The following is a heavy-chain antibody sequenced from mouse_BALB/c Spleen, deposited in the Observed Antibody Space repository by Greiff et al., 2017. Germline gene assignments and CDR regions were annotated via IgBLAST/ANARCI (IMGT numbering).Heavy chain of an antibody. CDR3: ARGGPYYGPY. J-gene: IGHJ2*01. Sequence: EVQLHQSGPELVKPGASVKISCKASGYTFTDYNMHWVKQSHGKSLEWIGYIYPYNGGTGYNQKFKSKATLTVDNSSSTAYMELRSLTSEDSAVYYCARGGPYYGPYWGQGTTLTVSS. D-gene: IGHD2-10*01. V-gene: IGHV1S29*02. CDR2: IYPYNGGT. CDR1: GYTFTDYN.